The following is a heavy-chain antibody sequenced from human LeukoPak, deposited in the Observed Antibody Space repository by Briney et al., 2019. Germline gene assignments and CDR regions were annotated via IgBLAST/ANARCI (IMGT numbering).Heavy chain of an antibody. Sequence: PGGSLRLSCAASGFIFSRDEMDWVRQAPGKGLEWVSYIDTSGGDIYYADSVKGRFTISRDNAKNSVYLQMYSLRVEDTAVYYRARASRLDYHYGMDVWGQGTTVTVSS. D-gene: IGHD3-9*01. J-gene: IGHJ6*02. CDR1: GFIFSRDE. CDR2: IDTSGGDI. CDR3: ARASRLDYHYGMDV. V-gene: IGHV3-48*03.